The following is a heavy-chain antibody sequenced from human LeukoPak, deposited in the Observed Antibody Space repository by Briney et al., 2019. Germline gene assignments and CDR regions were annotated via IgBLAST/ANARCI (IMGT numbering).Heavy chain of an antibody. D-gene: IGHD3-16*01. V-gene: IGHV3-74*01. Sequence: PGGSLRLSCAASGFTFSSYWMHWVRQAPGKGLVWVSRINSDGSSTSYADSVKGRFTISRDNAKNTLYLQMNSLRAEDTAVYYCARVLLVSGLGGAFDIWGQGTMVTVSS. CDR3: ARVLLVSGLGGAFDI. J-gene: IGHJ3*02. CDR1: GFTFSSYW. CDR2: INSDGSST.